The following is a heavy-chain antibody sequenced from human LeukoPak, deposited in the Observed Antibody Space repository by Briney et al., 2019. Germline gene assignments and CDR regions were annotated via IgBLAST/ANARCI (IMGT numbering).Heavy chain of an antibody. Sequence: GRSLTLSCAASGLTFNSNGLHWVRQAPGKGREWVAVIWTDGSAKYYADSVKGRFTISRDNSQNTLFLQMNSLSAEDTAVYYCARRSSGTSAFDIWGQGTLVTVSS. V-gene: IGHV3-33*01. CDR3: ARRSSGTSAFDI. CDR2: IWTDGSAK. D-gene: IGHD1-26*01. CDR1: GLTFNSNG. J-gene: IGHJ3*02.